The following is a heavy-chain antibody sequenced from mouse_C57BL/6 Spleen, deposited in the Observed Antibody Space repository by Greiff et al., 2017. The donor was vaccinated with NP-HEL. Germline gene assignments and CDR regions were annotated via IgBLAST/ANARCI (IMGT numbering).Heavy chain of an antibody. Sequence: VQLKQSGPELVKPGASVKISCKASGYSFTGYYMNWVKQSPEKSLEWIGEINPSTGGTTYNQKFKAKATLTVDKSSSTAYMQLKSLTSEDSAVYYCARTATVEDAMDYWGQGTSVTVSS. CDR1: GYSFTGYY. CDR3: ARTATVEDAMDY. CDR2: INPSTGGT. D-gene: IGHD1-1*01. V-gene: IGHV1-42*01. J-gene: IGHJ4*01.